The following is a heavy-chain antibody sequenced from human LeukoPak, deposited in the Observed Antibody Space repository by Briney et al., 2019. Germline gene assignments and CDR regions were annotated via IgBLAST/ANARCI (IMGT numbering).Heavy chain of an antibody. CDR3: ARRTGYSRGGYAVGVMDV. D-gene: IGHD6-19*01. CDR1: GYTFTGYF. CDR2: INPNSGGT. Sequence: GASVKVSCKASGYTFTGYFLHWVRQAPGQGLEWLGWINPNSGGTTYAQNFQGRVTMTRDTSISTAYMELSRLRSDDTAVYYCARRTGYSRGGYAVGVMDVGGQGTTVTVSS. V-gene: IGHV1-2*02. J-gene: IGHJ6*02.